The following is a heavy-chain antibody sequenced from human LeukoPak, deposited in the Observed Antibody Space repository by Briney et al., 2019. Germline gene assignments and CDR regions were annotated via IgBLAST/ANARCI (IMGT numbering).Heavy chain of an antibody. J-gene: IGHJ4*02. V-gene: IGHV3-7*01. Sequence: GGSLRLSCAASGFSLSNYWMNWVRQAPGKGLEWVANIKQDGSEKNYVDSVKGRFSISRDNAKNSLILQMNSLRDEDTAVYYCARGVWAPFNSWGQGTLVSVSS. D-gene: IGHD4-23*01. CDR2: IKQDGSEK. CDR3: ARGVWAPFNS. CDR1: GFSLSNYW.